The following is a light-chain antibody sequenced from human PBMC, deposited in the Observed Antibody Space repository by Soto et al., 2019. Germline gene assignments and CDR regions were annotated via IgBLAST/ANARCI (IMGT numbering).Light chain of an antibody. CDR3: CSLAGTNNLIV. CDR1: SSDVGGYNY. Sequence: QSVLTQPPSASGSPGQSVTISCTGTSSDVGGYNYVSWYQQHPGKAPKLVISEVSKRPSGVPDRCSASKSGNTASLTVAGLQAEDESDYYCCSLAGTNNLIVFGPGTQVTGL. CDR2: EVS. V-gene: IGLV2-8*01. J-gene: IGLJ1*01.